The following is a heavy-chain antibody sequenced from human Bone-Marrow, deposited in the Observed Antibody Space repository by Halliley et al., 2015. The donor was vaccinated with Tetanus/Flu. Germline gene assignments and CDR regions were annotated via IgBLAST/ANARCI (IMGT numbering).Heavy chain of an antibody. Sequence: IFSRGAPFYRSSLESRVTISVDTSKNQFSLRLSSVIVADTAVYYCARHYRPSVDRGGSMGAPDVWGQGALVAVSA. J-gene: IGHJ3*01. CDR3: ARHYRPSVDRGGSMGAPDV. D-gene: IGHD2-15*01. CDR2: IFSRGAP. V-gene: IGHV4-39*01.